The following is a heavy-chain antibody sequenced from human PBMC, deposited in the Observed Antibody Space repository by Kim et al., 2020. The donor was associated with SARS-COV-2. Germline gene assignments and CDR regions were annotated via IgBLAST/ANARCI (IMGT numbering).Heavy chain of an antibody. D-gene: IGHD6-13*01. Sequence: SNPSLKSRVTISVDTSKNQFSLKLSSVTAADTAVYYCARRYSSSWSNFDYWGQGTLVTVSS. J-gene: IGHJ4*02. V-gene: IGHV4-39*01. CDR3: ARRYSSSWSNFDY.